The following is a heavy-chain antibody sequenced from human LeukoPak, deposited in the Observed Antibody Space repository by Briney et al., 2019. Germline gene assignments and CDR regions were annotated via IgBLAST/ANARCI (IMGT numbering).Heavy chain of an antibody. Sequence: ASVKVSCKASGYTFTSYGISWVRQAPGQGLEWMGWFSAYNGNTNYAQKVQGRVTMTTDTSTSTAYMELRSLRSDDTAVYYCAREETHHVYYGMDVWGQGTMVTVSS. CDR1: GYTFTSYG. D-gene: IGHD1-14*01. V-gene: IGHV1-18*01. J-gene: IGHJ6*02. CDR3: AREETHHVYYGMDV. CDR2: FSAYNGNT.